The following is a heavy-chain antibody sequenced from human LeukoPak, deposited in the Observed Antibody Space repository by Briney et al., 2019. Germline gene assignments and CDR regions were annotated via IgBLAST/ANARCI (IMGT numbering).Heavy chain of an antibody. V-gene: IGHV1-8*03. J-gene: IGHJ6*03. Sequence: GASVKVSCKASGYTFTSYDINWVRQATGQGLEWMGWVNPNSGNTGYAQKFQGRVTITRNTSISTAYMELSSLRSEDTAVYYCARGLRYYYYMDVWGKGTTVTVSS. CDR3: ARGLRYYYYMDV. CDR2: VNPNSGNT. CDR1: GYTFTSYD.